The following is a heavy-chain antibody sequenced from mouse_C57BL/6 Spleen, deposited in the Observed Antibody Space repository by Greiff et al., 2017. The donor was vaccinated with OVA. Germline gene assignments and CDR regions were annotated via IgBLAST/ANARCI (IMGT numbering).Heavy chain of an antibody. CDR2: IYPGDGDT. Sequence: VQLQESGPELVKPGASVKISCKASGYAFSSSWMNWVKQRPGKGLEWIGRIYPGDGDTNYNGKFKGKATLTADKSSSTAYMQLSSLTSEDSAVYFCARGGLLRDAMDYWGQGTSVTVSS. CDR1: GYAFSSSW. J-gene: IGHJ4*01. D-gene: IGHD2-3*01. CDR3: ARGGLLRDAMDY. V-gene: IGHV1-82*01.